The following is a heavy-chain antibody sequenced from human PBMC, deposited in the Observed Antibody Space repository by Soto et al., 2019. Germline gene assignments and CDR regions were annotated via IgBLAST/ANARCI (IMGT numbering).Heavy chain of an antibody. V-gene: IGHV1-18*01. CDR2: ISAYNGNT. Sequence: ASVKVSCKASGYTFTSYGISWVRQAPGQGLEWMGWISAYNGNTNYAQKLQGRVTMTTDTSTSTAYMELRSLRSDDTAVYCCARLLPVYYDFWSGDDAFDIWGQGTMVTVSS. J-gene: IGHJ3*02. D-gene: IGHD3-3*01. CDR3: ARLLPVYYDFWSGDDAFDI. CDR1: GYTFTSYG.